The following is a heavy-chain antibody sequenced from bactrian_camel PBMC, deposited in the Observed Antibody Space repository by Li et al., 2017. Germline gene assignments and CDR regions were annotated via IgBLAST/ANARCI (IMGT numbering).Heavy chain of an antibody. J-gene: IGHJ4*01. D-gene: IGHD2*01. CDR1: GFTFDTYY. V-gene: IGHV3S40*01. Sequence: VQLVESGGAMVQPGGLLRLSCVASGFTFDTYYMSWVRQAPGKGLEWVSTFYSGGPNDDRTYYSDSVKDRFTISQDNANNMIYLQMNSLRPEDTAMYYCAASKDCSLGYLNVNEYIYWGQGTQVTVS. CDR2: FYSGGPNDDRT. CDR3: AASKDCSLGYLNVNEYIY.